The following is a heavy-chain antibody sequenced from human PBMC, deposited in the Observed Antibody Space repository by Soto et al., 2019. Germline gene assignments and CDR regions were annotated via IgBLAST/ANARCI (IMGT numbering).Heavy chain of an antibody. D-gene: IGHD1-20*01. CDR3: ARGITLPTPLDY. Sequence: QVQLVQSGAEEKKPGASVKVSCKASGYTFTSYAMHWVRQAPGQRLEWMGWINAGNGNTKYSQKFQGRVTITRDTSASTAYMELSSLRSEDTAVYFCARGITLPTPLDYWGQGTLVTVSS. CDR1: GYTFTSYA. CDR2: INAGNGNT. J-gene: IGHJ4*02. V-gene: IGHV1-3*05.